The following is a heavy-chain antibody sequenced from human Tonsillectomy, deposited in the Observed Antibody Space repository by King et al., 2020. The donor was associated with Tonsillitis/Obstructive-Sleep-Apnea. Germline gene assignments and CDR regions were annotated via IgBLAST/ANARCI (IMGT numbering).Heavy chain of an antibody. D-gene: IGHD3-10*01. CDR1: GFTFDDYA. Sequence: VQLVESGGGLVQPGRSLRLSCAASGFTFDDYAMHWVRQAPGKGLEWVSGISWNSGSICYADSVKGRFTISRNNAKNSLYLQMNSLRAEDTALYYCAKDTLDGSGSYDSFAIWGQGTMVTVSS. V-gene: IGHV3-9*01. CDR3: AKDTLDGSGSYDSFAI. J-gene: IGHJ3*02. CDR2: ISWNSGSI.